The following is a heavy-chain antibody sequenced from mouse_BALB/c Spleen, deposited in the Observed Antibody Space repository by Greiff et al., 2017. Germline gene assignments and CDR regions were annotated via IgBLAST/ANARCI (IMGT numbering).Heavy chain of an antibody. CDR3: ARIYYDYDPFAY. Sequence: EVKLMESGGGLVQPGASVKLSCTASGFNIKDTYMHWVKQRPEQGLEWIGRIDPANGNTKYDPKFQGKATITADTSSNTAYLQLSSLTSEDTAVYYCARIYYDYDPFAYWGQGTLVTVSA. CDR2: IDPANGNT. J-gene: IGHJ3*01. V-gene: IGHV14-3*02. CDR1: GFNIKDTY. D-gene: IGHD2-4*01.